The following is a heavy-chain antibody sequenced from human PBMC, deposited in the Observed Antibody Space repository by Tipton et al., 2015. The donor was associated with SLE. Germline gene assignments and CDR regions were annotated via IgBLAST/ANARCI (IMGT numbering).Heavy chain of an antibody. CDR3: ARDAWRDITGTQGAFDI. Sequence: TLSLTCTVSGGSISSGGYYWSWIRQHPGKGLEWIGYVYYSGCTYYNPSLKSRVTISVDTSKNQFSLKLSSVTAADTAVYYCARDAWRDITGTQGAFDIWGQGTMVTVSS. D-gene: IGHD1-20*01. CDR2: VYYSGCT. V-gene: IGHV4-31*03. J-gene: IGHJ3*02. CDR1: GGSISSGGYY.